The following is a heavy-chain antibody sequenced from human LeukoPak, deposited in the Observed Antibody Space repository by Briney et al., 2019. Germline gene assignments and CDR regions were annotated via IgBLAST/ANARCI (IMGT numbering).Heavy chain of an antibody. V-gene: IGHV3-23*01. CDR2: ISGSGGST. J-gene: IGHJ4*02. CDR3: AKGHIVVVVAAREYYFDY. D-gene: IGHD2-15*01. CDR1: GFTFSSYA. Sequence: GGSLRLSCAASGFTFSSYAMSWVRQAPGKGLEWVSAISGSGGSTYYADSVKGRFTISRDNSKNTLYLQMNSLRAEDTAVYYCAKGHIVVVVAAREYYFDYWGQGTLVTVSS.